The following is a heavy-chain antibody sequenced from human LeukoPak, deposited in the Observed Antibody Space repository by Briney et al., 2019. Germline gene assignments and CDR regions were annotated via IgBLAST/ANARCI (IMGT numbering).Heavy chain of an antibody. J-gene: IGHJ4*02. V-gene: IGHV3-48*01. CDR2: VSGSGSTV. CDR3: VRQFAS. CDR1: GFTFSDHI. Sequence: HPGWSLGLSCAASGFTFSDHIMNWVRQLPGKRLEWVAYVSGSGSTVYYADSVKGRFTISRDNGKSTLYLQMNSLRVEDTALYYCVRQFASWGQGTLVTVSS.